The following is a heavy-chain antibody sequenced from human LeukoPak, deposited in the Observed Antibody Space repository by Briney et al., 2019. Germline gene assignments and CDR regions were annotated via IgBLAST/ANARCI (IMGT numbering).Heavy chain of an antibody. CDR2: INHSGST. J-gene: IGHJ6*03. CDR3: ARGYRDIVVVPAASEGYYYYMDV. D-gene: IGHD2-2*01. CDR1: GGSFSGYY. V-gene: IGHV4-34*01. Sequence: PSETLSLTCAVYGGSFSGYYWCWIRQPPGKGLEWIGEINHSGSTNYNPSLKSRVTISVDTSKNQFSLKLSSVTAADTAVYYCARGYRDIVVVPAASEGYYYYMDVWGKGTTVTVSS.